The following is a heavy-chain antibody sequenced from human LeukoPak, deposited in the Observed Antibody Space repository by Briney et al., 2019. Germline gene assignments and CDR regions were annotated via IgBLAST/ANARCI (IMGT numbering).Heavy chain of an antibody. CDR2: ISYDGSNK. V-gene: IGHV3-30*18. Sequence: GRSLRLSCAASGFTFSSYGMHWVRQAPGKGLEWVAVISYDGSNKYYADSVKGRFIISRDNSKNTLYLQMNSLRAEDTAVYYCAKDRGSGGYYGMDVWGQGTTVTVSS. D-gene: IGHD6-19*01. CDR1: GFTFSSYG. CDR3: AKDRGSGGYYGMDV. J-gene: IGHJ6*02.